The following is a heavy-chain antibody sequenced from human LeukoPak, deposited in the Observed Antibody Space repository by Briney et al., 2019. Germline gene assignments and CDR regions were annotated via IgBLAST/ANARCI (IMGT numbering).Heavy chain of an antibody. J-gene: IGHJ6*03. V-gene: IGHV4-4*07. D-gene: IGHD3-22*01. Sequence: SETLSLTCTVSGGSISTYYWSWIRQPAGKGLEWIGRIYTSGSTNYNPSLKSRVTMSVDTSKNQFSLKLSSVTAADTAVYYCVRVIGAPNYYDYMDVCVKGTKVTV. CDR1: GGSISTYY. CDR2: IYTSGST. CDR3: VRVIGAPNYYDYMDV.